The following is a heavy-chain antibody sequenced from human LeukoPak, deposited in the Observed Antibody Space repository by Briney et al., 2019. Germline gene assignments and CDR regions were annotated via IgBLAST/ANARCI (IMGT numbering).Heavy chain of an antibody. CDR3: ARGSTVRITIFGVVIPLYFDY. J-gene: IGHJ4*02. Sequence: SETLSLTCAVYGGSFSGYYWSWIRQPPGKGLEWIGEINRSGSTNYNPSLKSRVTISVDTSKNQFSLKLSSVTAADTAVYYCARGSTVRITIFGVVIPLYFDYWGQGTLVTVSS. V-gene: IGHV4-34*01. CDR2: INRSGST. D-gene: IGHD3-3*01. CDR1: GGSFSGYY.